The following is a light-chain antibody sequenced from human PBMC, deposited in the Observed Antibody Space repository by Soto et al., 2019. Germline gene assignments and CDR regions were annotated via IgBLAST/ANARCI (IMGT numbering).Light chain of an antibody. Sequence: EIVMKQSPATLSVSPGERATLSCRASQSVSSNLAWYQQKPGQAPRLLIYGASTRATGIPARFSGSGSGTEFTLTISSLQSVDFAVYYCQQYNNWPLTFGGGTKVEIK. J-gene: IGKJ4*01. CDR3: QQYNNWPLT. CDR1: QSVSSN. CDR2: GAS. V-gene: IGKV3-15*01.